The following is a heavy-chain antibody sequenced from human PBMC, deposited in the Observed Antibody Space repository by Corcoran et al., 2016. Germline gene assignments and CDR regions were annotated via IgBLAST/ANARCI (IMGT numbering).Heavy chain of an antibody. Sequence: EVQLVESGGGLVQPGGSLRLSCAASGFAFSTYWMHWVRQVPGKGLMWVSRITGDGSDTNYADSVKGRFTISRDNAEKTLYLQMDSLRAEDTAVYYCARGGGWSSGRFRAFGFWGQGTMVTVSS. CDR3: ARGGGWSSGRFRAFGF. J-gene: IGHJ3*01. D-gene: IGHD6-25*01. V-gene: IGHV3-74*01. CDR1: GFAFSTYW. CDR2: ITGDGSDT.